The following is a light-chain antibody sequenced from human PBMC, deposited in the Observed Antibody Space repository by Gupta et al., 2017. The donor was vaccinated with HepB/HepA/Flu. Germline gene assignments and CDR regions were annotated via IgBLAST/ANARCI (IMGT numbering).Light chain of an antibody. J-gene: IGKJ3*01. CDR2: AAS. V-gene: IGKV1-9*01. CDR3: QQVNSYLFS. CDR1: QGISNY. Sequence: DIQLTQSPSFLSASIGDRVTITCRASQGISNYLAWYQQKPGKAPKLLMYAASTLQSGVPPRFSGSGSGTEFTLTINSLEPEDAATYFCQQVNSYLFSFGPGTKVDIK.